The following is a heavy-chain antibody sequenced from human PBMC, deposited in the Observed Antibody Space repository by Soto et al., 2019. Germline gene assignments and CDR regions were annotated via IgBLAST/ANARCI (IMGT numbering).Heavy chain of an antibody. D-gene: IGHD1-7*01. CDR2: IYYSGRT. Sequence: SETLSLTCAVDGGSFRGYYWSWIRQHPGKGLEWIGYIYYSGRTYYNPSLKSRVTISVDTSKTQFSLKLISVTAADTAVYYCARDITGTSTLQGWFDRWGQGTLVTVSS. CDR3: ARDITGTSTLQGWFDR. CDR1: GGSFRGYY. V-gene: IGHV4-31*11. J-gene: IGHJ5*02.